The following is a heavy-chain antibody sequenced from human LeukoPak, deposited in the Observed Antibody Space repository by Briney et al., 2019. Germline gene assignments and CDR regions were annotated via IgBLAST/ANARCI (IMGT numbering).Heavy chain of an antibody. D-gene: IGHD3-22*01. CDR1: GDSFSTFA. CDR2: INPILGIA. Sequence: GASVKVSCKASGDSFSTFAISWVRQAPGQGLEWMGRINPILGIANYAQKFQGRVTITADKSTSTVYMELSSLRSEDTAVYYCARQSMYYYDSSGFWYFHYWGQGTLVTVSS. V-gene: IGHV1-69*04. CDR3: ARQSMYYYDSSGFWYFHY. J-gene: IGHJ4*02.